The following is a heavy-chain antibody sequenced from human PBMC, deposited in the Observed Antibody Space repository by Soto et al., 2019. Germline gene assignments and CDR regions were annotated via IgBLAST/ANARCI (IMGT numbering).Heavy chain of an antibody. CDR3: AKDLSHLTVVVTTSSPYYYGMDV. CDR2: ISYDGSNK. Sequence: GGSLRLSCAASGFTFSSYGMHWVRQAPGKGLEWVAVISYDGSNKYYADSVKGRFTISRDNSKNTLYLQMNSLRAEDTAVYYCAKDLSHLTVVVTTSSPYYYGMDVWGQGTTVTVSS. J-gene: IGHJ6*02. CDR1: GFTFSSYG. V-gene: IGHV3-30*18. D-gene: IGHD3-22*01.